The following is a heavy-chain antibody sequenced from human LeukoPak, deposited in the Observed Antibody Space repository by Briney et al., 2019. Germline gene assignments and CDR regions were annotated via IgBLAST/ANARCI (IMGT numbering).Heavy chain of an antibody. CDR3: ASRYYYDSSGYHPGDY. D-gene: IGHD3-22*01. Sequence: PSETLSLTCTVSGGSISSGDYYWSWIRQPPGKGLEWIGYIYYSVSTYYNPSLKSRVTISVDTSKNQFSLKLSSVTAADTAVYYCASRYYYDSSGYHPGDYWGQGTLVTVSS. J-gene: IGHJ4*02. V-gene: IGHV4-30-4*01. CDR2: IYYSVST. CDR1: GGSISSGDYY.